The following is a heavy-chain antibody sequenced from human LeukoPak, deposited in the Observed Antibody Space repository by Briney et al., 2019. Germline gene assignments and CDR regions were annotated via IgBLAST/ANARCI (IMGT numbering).Heavy chain of an antibody. V-gene: IGHV3-72*01. CDR1: GFTFSDHF. CDR3: ASVRGTFGY. Sequence: GGSLRLSCAASGFTFSDHFLDWVPQAPGKGLEWVGRTRNKANSYITEYAASVKGRFTISRDDSKNSLYLQMSSLKTDDTAMYYCASVRGTFGYWGQGTLVTVSS. J-gene: IGHJ4*02. CDR2: TRNKANSYIT. D-gene: IGHD1-26*01.